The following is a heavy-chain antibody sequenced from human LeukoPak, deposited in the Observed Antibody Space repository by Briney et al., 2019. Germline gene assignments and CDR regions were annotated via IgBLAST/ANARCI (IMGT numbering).Heavy chain of an antibody. J-gene: IGHJ4*02. CDR3: ARESHQWLIHVDS. CDR1: GFTISNYN. D-gene: IGHD6-19*01. Sequence: GGSLRVSCAASGFTISNYNMAWVRQAPGKGLEWVSAIGGSDGGTHYADSVRGRFTISRDNSKNTMYLQMNSLRAEDTAVYFCARESHQWLIHVDSWGQGTLVCVSS. CDR2: IGGSDGGT. V-gene: IGHV3-23*01.